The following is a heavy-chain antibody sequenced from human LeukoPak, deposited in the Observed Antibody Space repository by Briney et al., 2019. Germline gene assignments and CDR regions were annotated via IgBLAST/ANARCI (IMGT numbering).Heavy chain of an antibody. CDR2: ISGSGGST. Sequence: GGSLRLSCAASGFTFSSYAMSWVRQAPGKGLEWVSAISGSGGSTYYADSVKGRFTISSDNSKNTLYLQMNSLRAEDTAVYYCAKGGEYCSNTSCYRVYWGQGTLVTVSS. CDR3: AKGGEYCSNTSCYRVY. D-gene: IGHD2-2*01. V-gene: IGHV3-23*01. CDR1: GFTFSSYA. J-gene: IGHJ4*02.